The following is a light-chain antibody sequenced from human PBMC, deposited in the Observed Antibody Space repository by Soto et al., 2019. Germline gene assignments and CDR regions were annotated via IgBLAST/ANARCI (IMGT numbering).Light chain of an antibody. CDR1: QSIGSW. V-gene: IGKV1-5*01. CDR3: QQYNSYST. J-gene: IGKJ1*01. Sequence: DLQMTQSPSTLSASVGDRVTITCRASQSIGSWLAWYQQKPGKAPRLLIYDVSSLESGVPSRFSGSGSGTEFTLTISSLQPDDFASYYCQQYNSYSTFGQGTKVEIK. CDR2: DVS.